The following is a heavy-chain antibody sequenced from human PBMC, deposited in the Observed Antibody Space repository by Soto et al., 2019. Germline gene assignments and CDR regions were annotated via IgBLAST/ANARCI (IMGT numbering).Heavy chain of an antibody. J-gene: IGHJ6*02. CDR2: IYYSGST. D-gene: IGHD5-12*01. CDR3: ARLLRHNYYGMDV. Sequence: QLQLQESGPGLVKPSETLSLTCTVSGGSISSSSYYWGWIRQPPGKGLEWIGSIYYSGSTYYNPSLKRRVTISVDTSKNQFSLKLSSVTAGDTAVYYCARLLRHNYYGMDVWGQGTTVTVSS. CDR1: GGSISSSSYY. V-gene: IGHV4-39*01.